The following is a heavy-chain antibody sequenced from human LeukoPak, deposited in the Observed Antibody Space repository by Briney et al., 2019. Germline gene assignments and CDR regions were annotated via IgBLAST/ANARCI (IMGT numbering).Heavy chain of an antibody. Sequence: SETLSLTLVVSGDSIPRSDYYWDWIRQPPGKGLEWLGSIYYSGATYYSGSLKSRATIFVDTIKNQFSLELSSVTAADTAFYYCARRLRGGRRYHYYYMDVWGKGTTVTISS. J-gene: IGHJ6*03. V-gene: IGHV4-39*01. CDR2: IYYSGAT. D-gene: IGHD2-15*01. CDR1: GDSIPRSDYY. CDR3: ARRLRGGRRYHYYYMDV.